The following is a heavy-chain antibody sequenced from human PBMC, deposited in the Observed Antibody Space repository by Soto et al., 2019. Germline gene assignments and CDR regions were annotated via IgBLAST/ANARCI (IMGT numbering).Heavy chain of an antibody. CDR2: IIPIFGTA. J-gene: IGHJ2*01. CDR1: GGTFSSYA. V-gene: IGHV1-69*12. CDR3: ARDGGVTTVTTQPDWYFDL. D-gene: IGHD4-17*01. Sequence: QVQLVQSGAEVKKPGSSVKVSCKASGGTFSSYAISWVRQAPGQGLEWMGGIIPIFGTANYAQKFQGRVRIAADEPTGTAYMELSSLRSEDTAVYYCARDGGVTTVTTQPDWYFDLWGRGTLVTVSS.